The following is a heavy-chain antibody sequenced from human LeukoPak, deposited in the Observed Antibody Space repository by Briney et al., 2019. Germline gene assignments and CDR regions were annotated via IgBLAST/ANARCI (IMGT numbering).Heavy chain of an antibody. D-gene: IGHD2-15*01. CDR3: ARQPALGYCSGGSCYSDY. J-gene: IGHJ4*02. CDR1: GYSFTSYW. Sequence: GESLKISCKGSGYSFTSYWIGWVRQMPGKGLEWMGIIYPGDSDTRYSPSFQGQVTISADKSISTAYLQRSSLKASDTAMYYCARQPALGYCSGGSCYSDYWGQGTLVTVSS. CDR2: IYPGDSDT. V-gene: IGHV5-51*01.